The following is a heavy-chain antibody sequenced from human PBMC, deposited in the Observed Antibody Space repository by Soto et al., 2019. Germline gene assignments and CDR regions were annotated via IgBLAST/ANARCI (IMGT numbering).Heavy chain of an antibody. Sequence: GASVKVSCKASGYTFTSYGISWVRQAPGQGLEWMGWISAYNGNTNYAQKLQDRVTMTTDTSTSTAYMELRSLRSDDTAVYYCVNSMAGDNWFDPWGQGTLVTVSS. CDR3: VNSMAGDNWFDP. CDR2: ISAYNGNT. V-gene: IGHV1-18*01. D-gene: IGHD2-21*01. J-gene: IGHJ5*02. CDR1: GYTFTSYG.